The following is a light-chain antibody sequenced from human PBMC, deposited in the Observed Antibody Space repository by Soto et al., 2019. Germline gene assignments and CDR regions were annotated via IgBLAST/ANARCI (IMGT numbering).Light chain of an antibody. Sequence: EIVLTQIPATLSLSPGERATLSCRAGQSVHTYLAWYQQKPGQAPRLLISDASNRATDIPARFSGSGSGTDFTLTISSLEPEDFAVYYCQQSSNWPLTFGGGTKVEI. CDR3: QQSSNWPLT. CDR2: DAS. CDR1: QSVHTY. V-gene: IGKV3-11*01. J-gene: IGKJ4*01.